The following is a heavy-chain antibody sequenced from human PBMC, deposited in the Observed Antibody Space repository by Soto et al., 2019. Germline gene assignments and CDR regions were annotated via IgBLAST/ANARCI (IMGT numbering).Heavy chain of an antibody. Sequence: QVQLVESGGGVVQPGRSLRLSCAASGFTFSSYAMHWVRQAPGKGLEWVAAISYDGSNKYYADSVKGRFTISRDNSKNTLYLQMNSLRTEDTAVYYCARGPSSLTRFDYWGKGTLVTVSS. CDR2: ISYDGSNK. CDR3: ARGPSSLTRFDY. D-gene: IGHD2-2*01. J-gene: IGHJ4*02. CDR1: GFTFSSYA. V-gene: IGHV3-30-3*01.